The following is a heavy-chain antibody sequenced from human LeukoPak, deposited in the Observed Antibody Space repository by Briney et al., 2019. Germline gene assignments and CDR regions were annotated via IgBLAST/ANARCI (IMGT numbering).Heavy chain of an antibody. CDR1: RFTFEEYG. J-gene: IGHJ6*03. Sequence: PGGSLRLSCAASRFTFEEYGMSWVRQTAGKGLEWVSSISSSSSYIFYADSVKGRFTISRDNAKNSLYLQMNSLRAEDTAVYYCARSQDCSGGSCYSPRFYYYYYMDVWGKGTTVTVSS. D-gene: IGHD2-15*01. CDR3: ARSQDCSGGSCYSPRFYYYYYMDV. CDR2: ISSSSSYI. V-gene: IGHV3-21*01.